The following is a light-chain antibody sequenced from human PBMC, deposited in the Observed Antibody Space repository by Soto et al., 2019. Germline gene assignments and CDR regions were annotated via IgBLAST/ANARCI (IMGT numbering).Light chain of an antibody. CDR3: NSSVAGSNV. Sequence: QSVLTQPPSASGSPGQSVTISCTGTSSDVGKYDYVSWFQYHPGKAPKLIIYEVSKRPSGVPDRFSGSKSGSTASLTVSGLQTDDEADYYCNSSVAGSNVFGTGTKVTVL. J-gene: IGLJ1*01. CDR2: EVS. CDR1: SSDVGKYDY. V-gene: IGLV2-8*01.